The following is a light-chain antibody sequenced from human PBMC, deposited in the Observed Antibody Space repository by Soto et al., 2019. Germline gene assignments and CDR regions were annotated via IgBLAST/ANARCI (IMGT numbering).Light chain of an antibody. CDR3: QQYGSPPPT. CDR2: GAS. Sequence: EIVLTQSPGTLSLSPGERATLSCRASQSVSSSYLAWYQQKPGQAPRLLIYGASSRATGNPDRFSGSGSGTDFTLTISSLEPEDFAVYYCQQYGSPPPTFGQGTKVEIK. J-gene: IGKJ1*01. V-gene: IGKV3-20*01. CDR1: QSVSSSY.